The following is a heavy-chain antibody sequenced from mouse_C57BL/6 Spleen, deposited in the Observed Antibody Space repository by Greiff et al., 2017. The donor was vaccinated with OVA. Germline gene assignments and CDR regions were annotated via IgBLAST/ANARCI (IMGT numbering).Heavy chain of an antibody. CDR3: AREGNHWYFDV. CDR1: GYTFTSYW. CDR2: IDPSDSET. Sequence: QVQLKQPGAELVRPGSSVKLSCKASGYTFTSYWMHWVKQRPIQGLEWIGNIDPSDSETHYNQKFKDKATLTVDKSSSTAYMQLSSLTSEDSAVYYCAREGNHWYFDVWGTGTTVTVSS. V-gene: IGHV1-52*01. J-gene: IGHJ1*03.